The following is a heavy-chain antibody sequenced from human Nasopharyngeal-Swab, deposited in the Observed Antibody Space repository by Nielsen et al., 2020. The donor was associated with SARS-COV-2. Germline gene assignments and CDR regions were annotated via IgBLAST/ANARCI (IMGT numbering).Heavy chain of an antibody. CDR1: GFTFSSYS. J-gene: IGHJ4*02. CDR3: VRDTPAMFAY. V-gene: IGHV3-21*01. CDR2: ISSSGDYI. Sequence: GESLKISCAASGFTFSSYSINWVRQAPGKGLEWVSAISSSGDYIYYAPSLKGRFTISRDNAKNSLYLQMNSLRAEDTAVYYCVRDTPAMFAYWGQGMLVTVSP.